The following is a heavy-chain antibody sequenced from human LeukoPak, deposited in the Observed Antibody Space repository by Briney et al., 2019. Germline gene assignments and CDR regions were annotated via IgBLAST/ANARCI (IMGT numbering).Heavy chain of an antibody. CDR3: ARRTVANAFDI. D-gene: IGHD1-1*01. J-gene: IGHJ3*02. CDR2: INPNSGNT. Sequence: ASVKVSCKASGYTFTGYYMHWVRQAPGQGREWMGWINPNSGNTGYAQKFQGRVTITRNTYISTAYMELSSLRSEDTAVYYCARRTVANAFDIWGQGTMVTVSS. V-gene: IGHV1-8*03. CDR1: GYTFTGYY.